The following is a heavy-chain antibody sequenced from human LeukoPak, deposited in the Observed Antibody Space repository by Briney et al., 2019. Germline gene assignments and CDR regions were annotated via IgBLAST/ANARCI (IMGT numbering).Heavy chain of an antibody. CDR3: ARQSQYFGELYFDF. J-gene: IGHJ4*02. CDR2: IYYSGST. D-gene: IGHD3-10*01. CDR1: GGSISSYY. V-gene: IGHV4-59*08. Sequence: MSSETLSLTCTVSGGSISSYYWSWIRQPPGKGLEWIGYIYYSGSTNYNPSLKSRVTISVDTSKNQFSLKLSSVTAADTAVYYCARQSQYFGELYFDFWGQGILVTVSS.